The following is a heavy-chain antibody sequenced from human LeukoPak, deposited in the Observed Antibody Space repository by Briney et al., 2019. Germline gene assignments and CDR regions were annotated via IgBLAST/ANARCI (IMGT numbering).Heavy chain of an antibody. J-gene: IGHJ4*02. D-gene: IGHD3-22*01. V-gene: IGHV4-59*11. Sequence: KPSETLSLTCTVSGGSLEGLYWSWIRQSPEEGREWIGNVFHTGVTSYNLSLKSRGTISVDTSRNQFSLTMTSMTAADTAIYYCTRGGGSGYYFGIPRYYFDAWGQGVLVTVSS. CDR1: GGSLEGLY. CDR2: VFHTGVT. CDR3: TRGGGSGYYFGIPRYYFDA.